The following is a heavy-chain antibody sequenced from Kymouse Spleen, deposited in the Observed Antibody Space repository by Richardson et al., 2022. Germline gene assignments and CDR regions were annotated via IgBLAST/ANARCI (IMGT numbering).Heavy chain of an antibody. D-gene: IGHD3-10*01. Sequence: QVQLQQWGAGLLKPSETLSLTCAVYGGSFSGYYWSWIRQPPGKGLEWIGEINHSGSTNYNPSLKSRVTISVDTSKNQFSLKLSSVTAADTAVYYCARGPHYGSGSYYFDYWGQGTLVTVSS. J-gene: IGHJ4*02. CDR1: GGSFSGYY. CDR3: ARGPHYGSGSYYFDY. CDR2: INHSGST. V-gene: IGHV4-34*01.